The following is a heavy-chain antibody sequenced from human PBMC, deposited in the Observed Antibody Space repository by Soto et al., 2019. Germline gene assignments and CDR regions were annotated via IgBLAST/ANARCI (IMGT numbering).Heavy chain of an antibody. CDR1: GVPINSVY. CDR2: VHYSGSH. V-gene: IGHV4-59*01. CDR3: ARVTYGVGETSLDV. Sequence: QVQLQESGPGLVKPSETLSLTCTVSGVPINSVYWSWIRQTPGKALEWIGYVHYSGSHKYNPSLKRRVTISVDTSKNQFYLHLRSVTAADTAVYYCARVTYGVGETSLDVWGQGTTVTVTS. J-gene: IGHJ6*02. D-gene: IGHD3-3*01.